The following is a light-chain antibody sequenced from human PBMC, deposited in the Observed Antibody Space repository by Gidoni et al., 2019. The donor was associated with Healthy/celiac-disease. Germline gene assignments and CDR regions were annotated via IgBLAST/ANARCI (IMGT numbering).Light chain of an antibody. V-gene: IGLV1-44*01. CDR3: AAWDDSLNGWV. CDR2: SNN. CDR1: SSNIGSNT. Sequence: QSVLTQPPSASGTPGQRVTISCSGSSSNIGSNTVNWHQQLPGTAPKLLIYSNNQRPSGVPDRFSGSKSGTSASLAISGPQSEDEADYYCAAWDDSLNGWVFGGGTKLTVL. J-gene: IGLJ3*02.